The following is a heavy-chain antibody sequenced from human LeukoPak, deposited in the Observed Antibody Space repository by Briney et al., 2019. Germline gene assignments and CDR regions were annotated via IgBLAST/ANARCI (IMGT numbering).Heavy chain of an antibody. D-gene: IGHD2-15*01. CDR1: GFTFSSCG. V-gene: IGHV3-30*02. Sequence: PGGSLRLSCAASGFTFSSCGMHWVRQAPGKGLEWVAFIRYDGSNKYYADSVKGRFTISRDNSKNTLYLQMNSLRAEDTAVYYCAKSPRPYCSGGSCYPDYWGQGTLVTVSS. CDR2: IRYDGSNK. CDR3: AKSPRPYCSGGSCYPDY. J-gene: IGHJ4*02.